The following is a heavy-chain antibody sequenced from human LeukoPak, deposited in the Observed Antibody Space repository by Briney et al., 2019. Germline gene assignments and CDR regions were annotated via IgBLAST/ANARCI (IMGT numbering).Heavy chain of an antibody. CDR2: ISSSSSYI. D-gene: IGHD1-26*01. V-gene: IGHV3-21*01. J-gene: IGHJ4*02. CDR1: GFTFSHFW. Sequence: GGSLRLSCAASGFTFSHFWMTWVRQAPGKGLEWVSSISSSSSYIYYADSVKGRFTISRDNAKNSLYLQMNSLRAEDTAVYYCAREKWELQDWGVDYWGQGTLVTVSS. CDR3: AREKWELQDWGVDY.